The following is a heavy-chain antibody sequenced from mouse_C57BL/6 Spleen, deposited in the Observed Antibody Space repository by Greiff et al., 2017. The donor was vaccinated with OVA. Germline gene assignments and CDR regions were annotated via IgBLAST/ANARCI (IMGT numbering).Heavy chain of an antibody. J-gene: IGHJ2*01. V-gene: IGHV1-82*01. Sequence: QVQLKQSGPELVKPGASVKISCKASGYAFSSSWMNWVKQRPGKGLEWIGRIYPGDGDTNYNGKFKGKATLTADKSSSTAYMQLSRLTSEDSAVYFCARSYYYGSSYGEYFDDWGQGTTLTVSS. CDR2: IYPGDGDT. D-gene: IGHD1-1*01. CDR3: ARSYYYGSSYGEYFDD. CDR1: GYAFSSSW.